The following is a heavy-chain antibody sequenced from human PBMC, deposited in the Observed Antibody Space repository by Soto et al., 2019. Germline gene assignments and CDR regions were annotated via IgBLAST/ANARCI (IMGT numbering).Heavy chain of an antibody. Sequence: SETLSLTCTVSGGSISSYYWSWIRQPPGKGLEWIGYIYYSGSTNYNPSLKSRVTISVDTSKNQFSLKLSSVTAADTAVYYCARGDVVRGYDYWGQGTLVTVSS. CDR2: IYYSGST. D-gene: IGHD3-10*01. V-gene: IGHV4-59*01. CDR3: ARGDVVRGYDY. J-gene: IGHJ4*02. CDR1: GGSISSYY.